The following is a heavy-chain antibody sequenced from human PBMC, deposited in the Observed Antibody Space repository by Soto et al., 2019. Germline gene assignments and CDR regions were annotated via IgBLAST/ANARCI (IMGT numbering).Heavy chain of an antibody. CDR3: ARVKLDCSGGSCYSNWFDP. Sequence: PGGSLRLSCAASGFTFSTYTMNWVRQAPGKGLEWVSSISSSSSYIYYADSVKGRFTISGDNAKNSLFLQMNSLSAEDTAMYYCARVKLDCSGGSCYSNWFDPWGQGTLVTVSS. CDR2: ISSSSSYI. V-gene: IGHV3-21*01. D-gene: IGHD2-15*01. J-gene: IGHJ5*02. CDR1: GFTFSTYT.